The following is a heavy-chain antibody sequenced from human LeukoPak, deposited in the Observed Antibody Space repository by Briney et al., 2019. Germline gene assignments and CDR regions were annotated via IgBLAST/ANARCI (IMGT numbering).Heavy chain of an antibody. CDR2: ITSCSTYI. V-gene: IGHV3-21*01. CDR1: GFTFSSCT. CDR3: ARSSDAAIVYNYMDV. J-gene: IGHJ6*03. D-gene: IGHD5-18*01. Sequence: TGGSLRLSCAASGFTFSSCTMNWVRQAPGKGLEWVSSITSCSTYIYYADSVKGRFTISRDNAKNSLYLQMHSLRAEDTAVYYCARSSDAAIVYNYMDVWGKGTTVTV.